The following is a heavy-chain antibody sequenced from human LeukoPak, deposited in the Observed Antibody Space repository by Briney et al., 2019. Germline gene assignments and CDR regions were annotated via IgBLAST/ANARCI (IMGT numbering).Heavy chain of an antibody. J-gene: IGHJ3*02. CDR3: AREQYCSSTSCYKNAFDI. CDR1: GGSISSYY. CDR2: IYYSGST. V-gene: IGHV4-59*01. Sequence: SETLSLTCTVSGGSISSYYWSWIRQPPGKGLEWIGSIYYSGSTYYNPSLKSRVTISVDTSKNQFSLKLSSVTAADTAVYYCAREQYCSSTSCYKNAFDIWGQGTMVTVSS. D-gene: IGHD2-2*02.